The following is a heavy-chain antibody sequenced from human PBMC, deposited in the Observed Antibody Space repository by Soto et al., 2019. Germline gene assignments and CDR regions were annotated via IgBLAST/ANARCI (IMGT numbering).Heavy chain of an antibody. CDR1: GYTFTSYG. Sequence: ASVKVSCKASGYTFTSYGISWVRQAPGQGLEWMGWISAYNGNTNYAQKLQGRVTMTTDTSTSTAYMELRSLRSDDTAVYYCARVTYYDILTGYLFDYWGQGTLVTVSS. CDR3: ARVTYYDILTGYLFDY. V-gene: IGHV1-18*01. J-gene: IGHJ4*02. CDR2: ISAYNGNT. D-gene: IGHD3-9*01.